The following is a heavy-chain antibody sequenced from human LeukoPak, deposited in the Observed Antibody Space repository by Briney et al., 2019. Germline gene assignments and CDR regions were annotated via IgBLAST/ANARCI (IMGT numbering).Heavy chain of an antibody. CDR2: INPNSGGT. Sequence: ASVKVSCKASGYTFTGYYMHWVRQAPGQGLEWMGWINPNSGGTNYAQKFQGRVTMTRDTSISTAYMELSRLRSEDTAVYYCAAAITIFGVVIQANDYWGQGTLVTVSS. J-gene: IGHJ4*02. D-gene: IGHD3-3*01. CDR1: GYTFTGYY. CDR3: AAAITIFGVVIQANDY. V-gene: IGHV1-2*02.